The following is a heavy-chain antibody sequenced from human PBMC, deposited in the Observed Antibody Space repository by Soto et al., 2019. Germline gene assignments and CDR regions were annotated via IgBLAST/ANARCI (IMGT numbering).Heavy chain of an antibody. D-gene: IGHD6-19*01. V-gene: IGHV5-51*01. Sequence: GESLKISCEGSGYSFTTYWIGWVRQMPGKGLEWMGIIYPGDSDTKYSPSVQGQVTISVDRSISTAYLQWTSLKASDTAMYYCARSKRGAYSSGWYSLSGYYNYGIDVWGQGTKVTVSS. J-gene: IGHJ6*02. CDR2: IYPGDSDT. CDR1: GYSFTTYW. CDR3: ARSKRGAYSSGWYSLSGYYNYGIDV.